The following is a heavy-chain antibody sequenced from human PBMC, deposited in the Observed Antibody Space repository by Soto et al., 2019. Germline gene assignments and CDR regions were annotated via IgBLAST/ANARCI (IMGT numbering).Heavy chain of an antibody. CDR2: ITTGGGTV. J-gene: IGHJ4*02. CDR1: GFTFSSYE. Sequence: PEGSLRLSCAASGFTFSSYEMNWVRQAPGKGLEWLSYITTGGGTVYYADSAKGRFTISRDNAKNSLYLQMNSLRAGDTAVYYCARRKSVPAAWAFYFDYWGQGALVTVS. CDR3: ARRKSVPAAWAFYFDY. D-gene: IGHD2-2*01. V-gene: IGHV3-48*03.